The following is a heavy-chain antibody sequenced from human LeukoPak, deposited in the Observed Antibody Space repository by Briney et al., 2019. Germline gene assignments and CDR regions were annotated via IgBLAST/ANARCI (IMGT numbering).Heavy chain of an antibody. Sequence: GGSLRLSCTTSGFIFGDYAMSWVRQPPGKGLEWVSSIFQGGGEIHYADSVRGRFTISRDNSRSTLFLQMNSLRVEDTAIYYCATYRQVLLPFESWGQGTLVTVSS. CDR1: GFIFGDYA. V-gene: IGHV3-23*01. CDR3: ATYRQVLLPFES. CDR2: IFQGGGEI. J-gene: IGHJ4*02. D-gene: IGHD5-18*01.